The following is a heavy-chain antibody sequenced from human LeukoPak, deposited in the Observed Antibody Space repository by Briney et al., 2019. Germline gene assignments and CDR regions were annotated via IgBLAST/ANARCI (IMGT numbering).Heavy chain of an antibody. CDR1: GFTFKSYT. CDR3: TRGLHQYDSSALGY. D-gene: IGHD3-22*01. V-gene: IGHV3-21*01. CDR2: ISSRSDST. Sequence: GRSLRLSCAASGFTFKSYTMNWVPPAPGKGLEWVSSISSRSDSTYYVDSVKGRFPFSRDYAKNSVNLQMNSLTAEDTAVYYCTRGLHQYDSSALGYWGQGTLVTVSS. J-gene: IGHJ4*02.